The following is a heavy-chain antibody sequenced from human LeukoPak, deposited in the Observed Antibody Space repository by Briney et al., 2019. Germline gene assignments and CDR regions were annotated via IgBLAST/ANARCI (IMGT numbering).Heavy chain of an antibody. CDR3: ARHNYYGSGKLYWFDP. Sequence: SETLSLTCAVSGGSISSSSYYWGWIRQPPGKGLEWIGSIYYGGSTYSNPSLKSRVTISVDTSKNQFSLKLTSVTAADTAVYYCARHNYYGSGKLYWFDPWGQGTLVTASS. D-gene: IGHD3-10*01. J-gene: IGHJ5*02. CDR1: GGSISSSSYY. CDR2: IYYGGST. V-gene: IGHV4-39*01.